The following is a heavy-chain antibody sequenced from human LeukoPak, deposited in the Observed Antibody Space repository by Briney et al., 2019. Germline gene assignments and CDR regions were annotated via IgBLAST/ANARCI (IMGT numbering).Heavy chain of an antibody. Sequence: SETLSLTCTVSGGSISSGGYYWSWIRQHPGKGLEWIGYIYYSGSTYYNPSLKSRVTISVDTFKNQFSLKLSSVTAADTAVYYCARDSRRAVAGTSVDYWGQGTLVTVSS. CDR2: IYYSGST. CDR3: ARDSRRAVAGTSVDY. J-gene: IGHJ4*02. V-gene: IGHV4-31*03. CDR1: GGSISSGGYY. D-gene: IGHD6-19*01.